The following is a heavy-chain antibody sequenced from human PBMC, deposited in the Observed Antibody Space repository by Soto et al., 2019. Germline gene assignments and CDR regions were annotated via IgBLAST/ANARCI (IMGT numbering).Heavy chain of an antibody. Sequence: ASVKVSCKASGYTFTNYGITWVRQAPGEGLEWMGWISGYNGNTNYAQKLRGRVTMTTDTSTSTAFMELRSLRSDDTAVYYCARRQLADHFDYWGQGTLVTVSS. V-gene: IGHV1-18*04. CDR3: ARRQLADHFDY. J-gene: IGHJ4*02. CDR2: ISGYNGNT. D-gene: IGHD6-6*01. CDR1: GYTFTNYG.